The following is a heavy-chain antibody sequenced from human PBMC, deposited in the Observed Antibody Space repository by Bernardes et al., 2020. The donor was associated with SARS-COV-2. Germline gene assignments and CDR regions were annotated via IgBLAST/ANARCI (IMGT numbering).Heavy chain of an antibody. CDR1: KFTVSNNY. CDR3: ATAPHYYYGLYV. V-gene: IGHV3-53*01. J-gene: IGHJ6*02. Sequence: GSLRLSCEASKFTVSNNYMSWVRQAPGKGLEWVSLLYSGGTTYYADSVKGRFTVSRDNSKNTLFLQMSDLRAEDTAIYYFATAPHYYYGLYVWGQGTAVTVSS. CDR2: LYSGGTT.